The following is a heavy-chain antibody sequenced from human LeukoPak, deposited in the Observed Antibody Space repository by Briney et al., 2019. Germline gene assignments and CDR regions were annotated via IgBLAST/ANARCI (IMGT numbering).Heavy chain of an antibody. V-gene: IGHV5-51*01. CDR2: IYPGDSDT. D-gene: IGHD3-22*01. Sequence: GESLKISCKGSGYSFTSYWIGWVRPMPGKGLEWMGIIYPGDSDTRYSPSFQGQVTISADKSISTAYLQWSSLKASDTAMYYCARAPRGANYYDSSGYAGYYFDYWGQGTLVTVSS. CDR1: GYSFTSYW. J-gene: IGHJ4*02. CDR3: ARAPRGANYYDSSGYAGYYFDY.